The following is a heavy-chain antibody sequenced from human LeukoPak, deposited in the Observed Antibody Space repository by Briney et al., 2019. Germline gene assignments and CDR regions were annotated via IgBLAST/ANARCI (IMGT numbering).Heavy chain of an antibody. CDR1: GFTFEDYA. CDR2: ISWKSVSL. D-gene: IGHD3-10*01. J-gene: IGHJ3*02. V-gene: IGHV3-9*01. CDR3: AKDSYYGSGSYRAFDI. Sequence: GGSLRLSCEASGFTFEDYAVHWVRQAPGKGLEWVSGISWKSVSLGYADTVKGRFTISRDNAKNSLYLQMNSLRAEDTALYYCAKDSYYGSGSYRAFDIWGQGTMVTVSS.